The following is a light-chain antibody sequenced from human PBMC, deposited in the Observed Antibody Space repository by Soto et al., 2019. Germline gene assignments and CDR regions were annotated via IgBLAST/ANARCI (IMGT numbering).Light chain of an antibody. J-gene: IGKJ5*01. Sequence: EIVLTQSPATLSLSPGERATLSCRASESVSSYLTWYQQKPVQSPSLLIYGASTRATGITDRFSGSGSGTDFTLTISRLEPEDFAVFYCQHYDSLPITFGQGTRLEIK. CDR1: ESVSSY. V-gene: IGKV3-20*01. CDR2: GAS. CDR3: QHYDSLPIT.